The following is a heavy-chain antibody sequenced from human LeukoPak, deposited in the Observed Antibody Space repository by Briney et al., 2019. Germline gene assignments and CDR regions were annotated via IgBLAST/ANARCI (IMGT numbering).Heavy chain of an antibody. J-gene: IGHJ3*02. CDR3: PKVMGSDKGRAFDI. Sequence: SETLSLTCTVSSDSISSYYWSWIRQPPGKGLEWIGYIYYSGTTKYNPSLKSRVTISIDTSKNQFSLKLSSVTAADTAVYYCPKVMGSDKGRAFDIWGQGIMVTVSS. CDR2: IYYSGTT. V-gene: IGHV4-59*01. D-gene: IGHD3-16*01. CDR1: SDSISSYY.